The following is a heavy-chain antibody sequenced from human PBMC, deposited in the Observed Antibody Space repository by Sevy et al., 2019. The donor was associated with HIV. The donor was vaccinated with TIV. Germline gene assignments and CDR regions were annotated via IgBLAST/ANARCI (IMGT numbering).Heavy chain of an antibody. CDR1: GFTFSNYA. Sequence: GGSLRLSCAASGFTFSNYALHWVRQAPGKGLEWVAIISYDANNKYYADSVKGRFTISRDNSKNTVYLQMKSLRVEDTAVYYCARDRRNYGGQYFDSWGQGTRVTVSS. V-gene: IGHV3-30*04. CDR2: ISYDANNK. D-gene: IGHD4-17*01. CDR3: ARDRRNYGGQYFDS. J-gene: IGHJ4*02.